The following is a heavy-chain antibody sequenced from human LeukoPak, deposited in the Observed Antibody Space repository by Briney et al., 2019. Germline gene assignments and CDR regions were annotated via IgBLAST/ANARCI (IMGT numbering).Heavy chain of an antibody. V-gene: IGHV1-46*01. D-gene: IGHD3-10*01. J-gene: IGHJ3*02. CDR2: INPSGGST. CDR3: ASTWFSQDAFDI. Sequence: ASVKVSCKASGYTFTNYYILWVRQAPGQGLEWMGIINPSGGSTSYAQKFQGRVTMTRDMSTSTVYMELSSLRSEDTAVYYCASTWFSQDAFDIWGQGTMVTVSS. CDR1: GYTFTNYY.